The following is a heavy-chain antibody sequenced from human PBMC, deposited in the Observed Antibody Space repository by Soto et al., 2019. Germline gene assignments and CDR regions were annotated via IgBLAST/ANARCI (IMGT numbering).Heavy chain of an antibody. CDR2: ISSSSSYI. J-gene: IGHJ4*02. D-gene: IGHD5-18*01. V-gene: IGHV3-21*01. CDR1: GFTFSSYS. Sequence: EVQLVESGGGLVKPGGSLRLSCAASGFTFSSYSMNWVRQAPGKGLEWVSSISSSSSYIYYADSVKGRFTISRDNAKNSLYLQMNSLRAEDTAVYYCARDISDTAMDENFDYWGQGTLVTVSS. CDR3: ARDISDTAMDENFDY.